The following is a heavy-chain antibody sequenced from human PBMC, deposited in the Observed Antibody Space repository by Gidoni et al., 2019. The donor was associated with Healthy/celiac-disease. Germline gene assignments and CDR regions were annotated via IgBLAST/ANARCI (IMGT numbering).Heavy chain of an antibody. CDR3: ARDWYSSSSYFDY. Sequence: EVQLVESGGGLVKPGGSLRLYCAASGFTFSSYSMNWVRQAPGKGLEWVSSISSSISYIYYADSVKGRFTISRDNAKNSLYLQMNSLRAEDTAVYYCARDWYSSSSYFDYWGQGTLVTVSS. J-gene: IGHJ4*02. CDR2: ISSSISYI. CDR1: GFTFSSYS. V-gene: IGHV3-21*01. D-gene: IGHD6-6*01.